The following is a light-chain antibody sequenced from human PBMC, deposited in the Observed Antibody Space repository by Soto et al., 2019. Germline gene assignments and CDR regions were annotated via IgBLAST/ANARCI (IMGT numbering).Light chain of an antibody. Sequence: DIVLTQFPGTLSLSPGDTATLSCRASQSLTRNYLAWYQQNVGQAPRLLIYGANTRAAGIPDRFSGSGSGTDFTLTISRLEPEDFAVYYCQQYTKAPLTFGGGT. CDR1: QSLTRNY. V-gene: IGKV3-20*01. CDR3: QQYTKAPLT. CDR2: GAN. J-gene: IGKJ4*01.